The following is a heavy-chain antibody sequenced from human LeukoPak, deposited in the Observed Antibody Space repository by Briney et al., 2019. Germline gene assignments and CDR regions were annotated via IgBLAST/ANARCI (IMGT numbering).Heavy chain of an antibody. V-gene: IGHV1-18*01. CDR2: ISAYNGNT. CDR1: GYTFTSYG. CDR3: ARDAAGWVTMVQEREYFQH. D-gene: IGHD3-10*01. Sequence: ASVKVSCKASGYTFTSYGISWVRQAPGQGLEWMGWISAYNGNTNYAQKLQGRVTMTTDTSTSTAYMELRSLRSDDTAVYYCARDAAGWVTMVQEREYFQHWGQGTLVTVSS. J-gene: IGHJ1*01.